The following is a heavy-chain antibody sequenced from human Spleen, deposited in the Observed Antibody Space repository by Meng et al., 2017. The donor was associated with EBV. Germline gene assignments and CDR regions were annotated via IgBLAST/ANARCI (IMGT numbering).Heavy chain of an antibody. Sequence: EVQLGESVGXLVQPWXSLRLSCAGSGFSFSSYSMNWVRQAPGRGLEWVSSISSGSTYIYYADSVKGRFTISRDNAKNSLYLHMTSLRAEDTAVYYCTNALTRPDYWGQGALGTVSS. CDR3: TNALTRPDY. CDR2: ISSGSTYI. D-gene: IGHD2-2*01. CDR1: GFSFSSYS. J-gene: IGHJ4*02. V-gene: IGHV3-21*06.